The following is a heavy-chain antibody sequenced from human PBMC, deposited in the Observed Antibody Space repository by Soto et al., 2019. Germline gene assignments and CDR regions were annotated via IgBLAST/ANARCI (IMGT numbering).Heavy chain of an antibody. V-gene: IGHV3-48*01. J-gene: IGHJ3*01. CDR1: GVTFINYG. CDR3: ARDQLYYNDISGRPLNAFDV. Sequence: GGSLRLSCAASGVTFINYGMNWVRQAPGKGLEWVSYIGIGSSTKYYADSVKGRFTISRDNAKNSLYLQMNSLRAEDTAVYYCARDQLYYNDISGRPLNAFDVWGQGTMVTVSS. CDR2: IGIGSSTK. D-gene: IGHD3-22*01.